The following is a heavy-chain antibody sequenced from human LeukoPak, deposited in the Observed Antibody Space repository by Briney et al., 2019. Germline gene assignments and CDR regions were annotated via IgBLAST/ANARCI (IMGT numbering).Heavy chain of an antibody. CDR3: TRESIYCSSSSCYSPYGLGV. CDR1: GFTFSSYA. V-gene: IGHV3-23*01. CDR2: IRDTGSST. J-gene: IGHJ6*02. D-gene: IGHD2-2*02. Sequence: GGSLRLSCEASGFTFSSYAMSWVRYAPGKGLEWVSGIRDTGSSTYYADSAKGRFTISRDNPKNTLYLQMNSLRADDTAIYYCTRESIYCSSSSCYSPYGLGVWGQGTTVTVSS.